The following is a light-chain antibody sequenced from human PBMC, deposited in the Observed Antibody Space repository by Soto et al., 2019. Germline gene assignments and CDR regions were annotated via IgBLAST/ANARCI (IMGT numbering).Light chain of an antibody. CDR1: SSNLGADYD. CDR3: QSYDSSLTVYV. CDR2: GNI. V-gene: IGLV1-40*01. Sequence: QSALTQPPSVSGAPGQRVTISCTGSSSNLGADYDVHWYQQLPGTAPKLLIYGNINRPSGVPGRFSGSKSGTSASLAITGLQAEDEADYYCQSYDSSLTVYVFGTGTKVTVL. J-gene: IGLJ1*01.